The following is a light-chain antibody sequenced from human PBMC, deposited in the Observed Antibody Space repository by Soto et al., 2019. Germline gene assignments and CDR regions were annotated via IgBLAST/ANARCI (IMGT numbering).Light chain of an antibody. CDR2: DAS. CDR3: QQYNNWLYT. Sequence: PGERATLSCRSSQSVGSDLAWYQQTPGQAPRLLIYDASTRATGIPARFSGSGSGTEFTLTISSLQSEDFAVYYCQQYNNWLYTFGQGTRLEIK. CDR1: QSVGSD. V-gene: IGKV3-15*01. J-gene: IGKJ5*01.